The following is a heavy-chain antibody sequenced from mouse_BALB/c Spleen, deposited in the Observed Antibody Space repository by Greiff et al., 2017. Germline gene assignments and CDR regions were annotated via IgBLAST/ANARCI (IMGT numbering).Heavy chain of an antibody. D-gene: IGHD2-12*01. V-gene: IGHV5-6*01. CDR3: ARQNFTKDAMDY. J-gene: IGHJ4*01. Sequence: EVKLMESGGDLVKPGGSLKLSCAASGFTFSSYGMSWVRQTPDKRLEWVATISSGGSYTYYPDSVKGRFTISRDNAKNTLYLQMSSLKSEDTAMYYCARQNFTKDAMDYWGQGTSLTVSS. CDR2: ISSGGSYT. CDR1: GFTFSSYG.